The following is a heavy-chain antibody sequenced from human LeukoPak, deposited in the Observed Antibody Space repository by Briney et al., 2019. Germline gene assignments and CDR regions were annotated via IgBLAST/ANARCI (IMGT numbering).Heavy chain of an antibody. D-gene: IGHD4-17*01. CDR1: GYTFTNYG. J-gene: IGHJ3*02. V-gene: IGHV1-18*01. CDR2: ISTYNGNT. Sequence: ASVTVSCKASGYTFTNYGISWVRQAPGQGLEWMGWISTYNGNTNYPRNLQGRVTMTTNTPTSTAYMELRSLRSDDTAVYYCARSGGRFLDYGDAFDIWGQGTMVTVSS. CDR3: ARSGGRFLDYGDAFDI.